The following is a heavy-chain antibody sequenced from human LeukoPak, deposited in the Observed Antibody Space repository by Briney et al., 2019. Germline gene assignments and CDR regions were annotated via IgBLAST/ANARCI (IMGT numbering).Heavy chain of an antibody. Sequence: PGGSLRLSCGASGFWFSRHWINWVRQAPGKGLEWVANLNPDGSKKYYADSMKGRFTISRDNARNSLYLQMSNLRAEDTAVYYCARGYGDYDFGYWGQGTLVTVSS. D-gene: IGHD5-12*01. CDR1: GFWFSRHW. CDR2: LNPDGSKK. V-gene: IGHV3-7*01. CDR3: ARGYGDYDFGY. J-gene: IGHJ4*02.